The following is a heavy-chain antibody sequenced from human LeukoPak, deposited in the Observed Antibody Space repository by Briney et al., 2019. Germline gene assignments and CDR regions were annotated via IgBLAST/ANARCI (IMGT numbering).Heavy chain of an antibody. D-gene: IGHD5-24*01. Sequence: GGSLRLSCSASGFTFSSYAMSWVRPAPGKGLEWVSAISGSGGSTYYADSVKGRFTISRDNSKNTLYLQMNSLRAEDTAVYYCAKRLQLRGKGFDYWGQGTLVTVSS. CDR1: GFTFSSYA. J-gene: IGHJ4*02. CDR3: AKRLQLRGKGFDY. CDR2: ISGSGGST. V-gene: IGHV3-23*01.